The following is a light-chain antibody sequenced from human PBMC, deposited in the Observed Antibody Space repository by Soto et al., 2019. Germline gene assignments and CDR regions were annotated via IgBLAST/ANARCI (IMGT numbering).Light chain of an antibody. V-gene: IGLV1-44*01. CDR2: SNN. J-gene: IGLJ2*01. CDR1: NSNIGSNT. CDR3: ASWDDSLNGVV. Sequence: QPVLTQPPSASGTPGQRVSISCSGSNSNIGSNTVNWYQQVPGAAPKLLIYSNNQRPSGVPDRFSASKSATSASVAISGLQSEDEADYYCASWDDSLNGVVFGGGTQLTVL.